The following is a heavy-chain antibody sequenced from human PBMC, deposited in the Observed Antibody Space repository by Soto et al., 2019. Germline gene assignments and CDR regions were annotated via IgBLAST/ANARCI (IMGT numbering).Heavy chain of an antibody. Sequence: PSETLSLTCAVSGYPISRDYFWGWIRQPPGKGLEWIASIYHSGSSYFNPSVKSRVTISVDTSKNQFSLRLNSVTAADTAVYYCARGGYSGYDRYYFDYWGPGTLVTVSS. D-gene: IGHD5-12*01. V-gene: IGHV4-38-2*01. J-gene: IGHJ4*02. CDR1: GYPISRDYF. CDR2: IYHSGSS. CDR3: ARGGYSGYDRYYFDY.